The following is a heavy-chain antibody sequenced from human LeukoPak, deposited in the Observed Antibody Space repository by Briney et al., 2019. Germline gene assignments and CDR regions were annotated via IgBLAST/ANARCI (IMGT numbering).Heavy chain of an antibody. J-gene: IGHJ4*02. CDR1: GYTFANYV. CDR3: AKDKGGFGEWVDY. CDR2: ITPGRHLT. V-gene: IGHV3-43*02. Sequence: GGSLRLSCAASGYTFANYVINWVRQAPGKGLEWVSRITPGRHLTSYADSVKGRFTISRDNSKNSLYLQMNSLRTEDTALYYCAKDKGGFGEWVDYWGQGTLVTVSS. D-gene: IGHD3-10*01.